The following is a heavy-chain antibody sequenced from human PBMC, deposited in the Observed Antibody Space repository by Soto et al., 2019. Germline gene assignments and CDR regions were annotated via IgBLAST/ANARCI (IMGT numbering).Heavy chain of an antibody. V-gene: IGHV3-30*18. Sequence: GGSLRLSCAASGFTFSSYWMSWVRQAPGKGLEWVALISYDGGNEKYTESVKDRFTISRDDSHNVAYLQMSSLRTEDTAMYYCAKDRYSGTYPTDFDYWGQGSLVTVSS. CDR2: ISYDGGNE. CDR3: AKDRYSGTYPTDFDY. CDR1: GFTFSSYW. D-gene: IGHD1-26*01. J-gene: IGHJ4*02.